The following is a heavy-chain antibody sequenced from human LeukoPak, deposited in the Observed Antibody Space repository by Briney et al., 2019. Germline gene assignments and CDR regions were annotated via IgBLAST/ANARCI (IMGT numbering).Heavy chain of an antibody. Sequence: GGSLRLSCAVSRITFRSAWMSWVRQAPGKGLEWVARIRSKTEGETKEYAASVKGRFTISRDDSRSRLYLQMNSLNTEDTAVYYCATGVVTGTSRWGQGTLVTVSS. D-gene: IGHD1-1*01. CDR1: RITFRSAW. V-gene: IGHV3-15*01. CDR3: ATGVVTGTSR. J-gene: IGHJ4*02. CDR2: IRSKTEGETK.